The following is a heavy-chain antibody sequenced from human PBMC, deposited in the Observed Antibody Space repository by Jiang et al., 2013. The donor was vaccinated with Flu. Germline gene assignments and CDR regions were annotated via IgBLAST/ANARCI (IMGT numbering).Heavy chain of an antibody. CDR1: YW. V-gene: IGHV5-51*01. J-gene: IGHJ4*02. Sequence: YWIGWVRQMPGKGLEWMGIIYPGDSDTRYSPSFQGQVTISADKSISTAYLQWSSLKASDTAMYYCARGNHYGDYHVDYWGQGTLVTVSS. D-gene: IGHD4-17*01. CDR2: IYPGDSDT. CDR3: ARGNHYGDYHVDY.